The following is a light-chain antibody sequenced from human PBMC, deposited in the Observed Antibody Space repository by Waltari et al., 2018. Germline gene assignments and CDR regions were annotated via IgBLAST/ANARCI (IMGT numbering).Light chain of an antibody. CDR1: NMGSKS. Sequence: SYVLTQPPSVSVAPGQTARITCGGNNMGSKSVNWYQQKPGQAPVLVVYDDSGRPSGIPERFSGSNSGNTATLTISRVEAGDEADYYCQVWDSSIDHVVFGGGTKLTVL. J-gene: IGLJ2*01. CDR3: QVWDSSIDHVV. V-gene: IGLV3-21*02. CDR2: DDS.